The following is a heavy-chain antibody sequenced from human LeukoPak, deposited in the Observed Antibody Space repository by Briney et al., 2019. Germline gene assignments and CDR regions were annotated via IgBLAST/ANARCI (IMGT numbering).Heavy chain of an antibody. J-gene: IGHJ4*02. CDR3: ARGPPYQPIDY. CDR2: IRSGGSTI. Sequence: GSLRLSCAASGFTFSSYEMNWVRQAPGKGLEWVSYIRSGGSTIYYADSVKGRFTISRDNAKNSLYLQMNSLRAEDTAVYYCARGPPYQPIDYWGQGTLVTVSS. D-gene: IGHD2-2*01. V-gene: IGHV3-48*03. CDR1: GFTFSSYE.